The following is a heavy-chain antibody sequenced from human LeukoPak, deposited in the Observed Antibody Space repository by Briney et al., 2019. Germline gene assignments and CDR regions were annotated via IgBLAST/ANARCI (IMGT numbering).Heavy chain of an antibody. D-gene: IGHD2-8*02. Sequence: GASVKVSCMASGGTFSSYAISWARQAPGQGLEWMGGIIPIFGTANYAQKFQGRVTITADKSTSTAYMELSSLRSEDTAVYYCASDIVLSTGAFDIWGQGTMVTVSS. V-gene: IGHV1-69*06. CDR2: IIPIFGTA. CDR3: ASDIVLSTGAFDI. J-gene: IGHJ3*02. CDR1: GGTFSSYA.